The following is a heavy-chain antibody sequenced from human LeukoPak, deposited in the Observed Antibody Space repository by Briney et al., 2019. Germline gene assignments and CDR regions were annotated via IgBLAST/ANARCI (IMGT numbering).Heavy chain of an antibody. V-gene: IGHV3-30-3*01. CDR1: GFTFSSSA. CDR3: AREMPTTETFDY. D-gene: IGHD1-1*01. CDR2: ISYDGSNK. Sequence: GGSLRLSCAAAGFTFSSSAMHWVRQAPGKGLEWVAVISYDGSNKYYADSVKGRFTISRDNSKNTLYLQMNSLRAEDTAVYYCAREMPTTETFDYWGQGALVTVSS. J-gene: IGHJ4*02.